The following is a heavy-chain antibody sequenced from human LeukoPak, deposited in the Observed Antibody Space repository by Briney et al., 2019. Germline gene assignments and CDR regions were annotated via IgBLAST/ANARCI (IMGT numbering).Heavy chain of an antibody. Sequence: PGGSLRLSCAASGFTFSSYAMHWVRQAPGKGLEWVAVTSYGGSNQYYADSVKGRFTISRDNSKNTPYLQMNSLRAEDTAVYYCARGTMVRGKAFDIWGQGTVVTVSS. V-gene: IGHV3-30-3*01. CDR3: ARGTMVRGKAFDI. CDR1: GFTFSSYA. D-gene: IGHD3-10*01. J-gene: IGHJ3*02. CDR2: TSYGGSNQ.